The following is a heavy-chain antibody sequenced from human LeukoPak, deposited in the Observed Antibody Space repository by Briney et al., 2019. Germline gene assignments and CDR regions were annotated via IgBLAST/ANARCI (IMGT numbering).Heavy chain of an antibody. Sequence: GGSLRLSCAASGFTFSNYAMSWVRQAPGKGLEWVSYISSGGSTVYYADSVKGRFTISRDNAKNSLYLQMSSLRAEDTAVYYCARAFYGDLDYWGQGTLVTVSS. CDR2: ISSGGSTV. CDR3: ARAFYGDLDY. V-gene: IGHV3-48*03. D-gene: IGHD4-17*01. J-gene: IGHJ4*02. CDR1: GFTFSNYA.